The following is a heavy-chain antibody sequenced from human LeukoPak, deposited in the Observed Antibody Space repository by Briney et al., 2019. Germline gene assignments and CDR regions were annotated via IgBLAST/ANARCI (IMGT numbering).Heavy chain of an antibody. J-gene: IGHJ4*02. CDR3: AREPAAENYFDY. CDR2: IIPIFGTA. D-gene: IGHD2-2*01. V-gene: IGHV1-69*06. Sequence: GSSVKVSCKASGGTFSSYAISWVRQAPGQGLEWMGGIIPIFGTANYAQKFQGRVTITADKSTSTAYMELSSLSSEDTAVYYCAREPAAENYFDYWGQGTLVTVSS. CDR1: GGTFSSYA.